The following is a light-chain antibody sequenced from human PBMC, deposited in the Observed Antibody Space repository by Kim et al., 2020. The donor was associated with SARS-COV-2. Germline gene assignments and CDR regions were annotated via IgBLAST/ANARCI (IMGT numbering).Light chain of an antibody. CDR2: ELD. V-gene: IGLV2-8*01. CDR3: SSYAGSNNVV. CDR1: SSDVGAYNY. Sequence: QSALTQSPSASGPPGQSVAISCTGTSSDVGAYNYVSWYQQHPGKAPKLMIYELDKRPSGVPDRFSGSKSGNTASLTVSGLQAEDEADYYCSSYAGSNNVVFGGGTQLTIL. J-gene: IGLJ2*01.